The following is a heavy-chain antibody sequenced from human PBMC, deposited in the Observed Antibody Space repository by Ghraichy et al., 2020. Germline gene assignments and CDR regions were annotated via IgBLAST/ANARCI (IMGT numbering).Heavy chain of an antibody. CDR1: GGSISPHH. CDR2: IYYTGST. J-gene: IGHJ4*02. Sequence: SQTLSLTCTVSGGSISPHHWSWVRQPPGKGLEFIPYIYYTGSTYYNPSLQSRVTISVDTSKNQFSLKLSSVTAADMAVYYCARVRGYCSSTSCGPIDYWGQGTLVTVSS. V-gene: IGHV4-59*11. CDR3: ARVRGYCSSTSCGPIDY. D-gene: IGHD2-2*01.